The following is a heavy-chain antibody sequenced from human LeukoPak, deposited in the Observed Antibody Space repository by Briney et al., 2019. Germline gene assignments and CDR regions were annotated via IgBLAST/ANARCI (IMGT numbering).Heavy chain of an antibody. CDR3: ARGGDFWSGYSRGYYMDV. Sequence: GGSLRLSCAASGFIFNNYEVNWVRQAPGKGLEWISYISSSGVTTYYADSVKGRFTISRDNSKNTLYLQMNSLRAEDTAVYYCARGGDFWSGYSRGYYMDVWGKGTTVTVSS. D-gene: IGHD3-3*01. CDR2: ISSSGVTT. J-gene: IGHJ6*03. CDR1: GFIFNNYE. V-gene: IGHV3-48*03.